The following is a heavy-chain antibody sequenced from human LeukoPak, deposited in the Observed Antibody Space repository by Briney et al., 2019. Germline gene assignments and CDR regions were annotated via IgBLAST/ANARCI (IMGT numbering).Heavy chain of an antibody. J-gene: IGHJ3*02. CDR1: GFTFSSYG. Sequence: GGSLRLSCAASGFTFSSYGMHWVRQAPGKGLEWVAVISYDGSNKYYADSVKGRFTISRDNSKNTLYLQMNSLRAEDTAVYYCAKLSMRGDAFDIWGQGTMVTVSS. CDR2: ISYDGSNK. CDR3: AKLSMRGDAFDI. V-gene: IGHV3-30*18.